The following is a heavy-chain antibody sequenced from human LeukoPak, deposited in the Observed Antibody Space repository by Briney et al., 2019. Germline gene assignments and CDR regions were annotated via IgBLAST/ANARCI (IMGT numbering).Heavy chain of an antibody. CDR2: ISSSSSYI. D-gene: IGHD3-22*01. J-gene: IGHJ4*02. Sequence: GGSLRLSYAASGFTFSSYSMNWVRQAPGKGLEWVSSISSSSSYIYYADSVKGRFTISRDNAKNTLYLQMNSLRAEDTAVYYCAKALDPDYYDSSGYPLDYWGQGTLVTVSS. V-gene: IGHV3-21*04. CDR1: GFTFSSYS. CDR3: AKALDPDYYDSSGYPLDY.